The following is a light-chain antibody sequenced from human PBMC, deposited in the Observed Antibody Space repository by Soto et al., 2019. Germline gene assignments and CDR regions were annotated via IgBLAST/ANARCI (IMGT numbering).Light chain of an antibody. Sequence: QSVLTQPASVSGSPGQSITISCTGTSSDVGGYNLVSWYQQHLGEAPKLMIYEVTNRPSGVSNRFSGSKSGNTASLTISGLQSEDEADYYCSSYIPRITDWAFGGGTKLTVL. V-gene: IGLV2-14*03. CDR2: EVT. J-gene: IGLJ3*02. CDR1: SSDVGGYNL. CDR3: SSYIPRITDWA.